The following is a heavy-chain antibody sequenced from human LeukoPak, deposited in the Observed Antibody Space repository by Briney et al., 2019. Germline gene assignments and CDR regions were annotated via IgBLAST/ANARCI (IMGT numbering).Heavy chain of an antibody. Sequence: GGSLRLSCAASGFSFISYGMHWVRQAPGKGLGWVGVISDDGRSKDYADSVKGRFTISRDNSKDTLYLQMNSLRDEDTAVYYCAKRPSDYGDYVSYFDYWGQGTLVTVSS. CDR2: ISDDGRSK. V-gene: IGHV3-30*18. J-gene: IGHJ4*02. CDR3: AKRPSDYGDYVSYFDY. D-gene: IGHD4-17*01. CDR1: GFSFISYG.